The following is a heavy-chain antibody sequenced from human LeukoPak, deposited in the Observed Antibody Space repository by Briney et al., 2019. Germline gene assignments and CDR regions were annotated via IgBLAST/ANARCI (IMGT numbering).Heavy chain of an antibody. CDR2: IYYSRST. CDR1: GGSISSSSYY. J-gene: IGHJ4*02. D-gene: IGHD3-3*01. Sequence: SETLSLTCTVSGGSISSSSYYWGWIRQPPGKGPEWIGSIYYSRSTYYNPSLKSRVTISVDTSKNQFSLKLSSVTAADTAVYYCARQSNDFWSGYYKYYFDYWGQGTLVTVSS. CDR3: ARQSNDFWSGYYKYYFDY. V-gene: IGHV4-39*01.